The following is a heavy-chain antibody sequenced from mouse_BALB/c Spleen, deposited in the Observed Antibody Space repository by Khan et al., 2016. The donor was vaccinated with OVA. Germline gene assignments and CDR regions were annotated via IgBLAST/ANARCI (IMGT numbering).Heavy chain of an antibody. J-gene: IGHJ4*01. CDR3: AQEPPYYVMDY. Sequence: QVQLKQSGPGLVAPSQSLSITCTVSGFSLTDYAVSWIRQPPGKGLEWLGVIWAGGSKYHNSVFKSRLSISKDNSKSQVFLKVNSLQTDDKAMYYCAQEPPYYVMDYRSQGTSVTVPS. CDR1: GFSLTDYA. D-gene: IGHD6-1*01. CDR2: IWAGGSK. V-gene: IGHV2-6-5*01.